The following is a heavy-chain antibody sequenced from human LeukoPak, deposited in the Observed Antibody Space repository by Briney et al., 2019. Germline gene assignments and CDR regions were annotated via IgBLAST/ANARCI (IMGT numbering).Heavy chain of an antibody. CDR3: ARARGLGYGDDVRWFDP. V-gene: IGHV3-30*02. J-gene: IGHJ5*02. CDR1: GFIFSSYG. Sequence: GGSLRLSCAASGFIFSSYGMHWVRQAPGEGLEWVAFIRYDGIKKYYADSVKGRFTISRDNSKNTLYLQMNSLRAEDTGVYYCARARGLGYGDDVRWFDPWSQGTLVTVSS. CDR2: IRYDGIKK. D-gene: IGHD4-17*01.